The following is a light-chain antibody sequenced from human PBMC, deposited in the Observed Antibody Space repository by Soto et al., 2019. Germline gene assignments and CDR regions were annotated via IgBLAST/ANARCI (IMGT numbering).Light chain of an antibody. CDR3: LQRTSWLS. V-gene: IGKV3-11*01. J-gene: IGKJ4*01. CDR2: DAS. CDR1: QSVRNF. Sequence: ETVLTQSPATLSLSPGDSATLSCRASQSVRNFLAWYQQKPGQAPRLLIYDASNRAAGIPARFSGSGSGTVFTLTISTLEPEDFGVYYCLQRTSWLSFGGGTKVEI.